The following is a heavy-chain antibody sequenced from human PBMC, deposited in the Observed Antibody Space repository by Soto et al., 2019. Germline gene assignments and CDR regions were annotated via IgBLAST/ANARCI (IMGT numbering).Heavy chain of an antibody. J-gene: IGHJ4*02. V-gene: IGHV4-30-4*01. CDR3: ARHLGPSPRYFDRGLSLFDY. D-gene: IGHD3-9*01. CDR2: IYYSGST. CDR1: GGSISSGDYY. Sequence: QVQLQESGPGLVKPSQTLSLTCTVSGGSISSGDYYWSWIRQPPGKGLEWIGYIYYSGSTYYNPSLKSRVTISVETSKHQFYLKLSSVTAADTAVYYCARHLGPSPRYFDRGLSLFDYWGQGTLVTVSS.